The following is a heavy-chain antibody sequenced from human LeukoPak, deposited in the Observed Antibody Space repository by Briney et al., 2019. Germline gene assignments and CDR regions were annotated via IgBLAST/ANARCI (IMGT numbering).Heavy chain of an antibody. CDR1: GYIFSKLW. Sequence: GEALKISCTGSGYIFSKLWIGWVRPGSGKGLEWGGLLYAGDSGTRYSLSFQGQVTISVDKPTSTAYLQWSRLKALDTATYYCARLDSIRKVLTPHLKGYYYSMDVWGTGTTVIVSS. CDR2: LYAGDSGT. D-gene: IGHD2-15*01. CDR3: ARLDSIRKVLTPHLKGYYYSMDV. V-gene: IGHV5-51*01. J-gene: IGHJ6*03.